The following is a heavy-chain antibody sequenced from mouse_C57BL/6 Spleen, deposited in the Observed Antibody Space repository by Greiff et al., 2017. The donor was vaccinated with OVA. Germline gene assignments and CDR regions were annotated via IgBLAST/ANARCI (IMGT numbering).Heavy chain of an antibody. V-gene: IGHV1-19*01. Sequence: EVKLQESGPVLVKPGASVKMSCKASGYTFTDYYMNWVKQSHGKSLEWIGVINPYNGGTSYNQKFKGKATLTVDKSSSTAYMELNSLTSEDSAVYYCAKVYGSSYGGFAYWGQGTLVTVSA. CDR2: INPYNGGT. CDR1: GYTFTDYY. D-gene: IGHD1-1*01. CDR3: AKVYGSSYGGFAY. J-gene: IGHJ3*01.